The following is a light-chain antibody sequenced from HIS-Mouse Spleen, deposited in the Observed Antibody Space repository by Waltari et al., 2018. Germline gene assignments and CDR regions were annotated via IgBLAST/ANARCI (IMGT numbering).Light chain of an antibody. Sequence: PALTQPASVSGAPGQSTTISCTATSTHAGGYNYVSGYHQHPGKAPNLMIYEVSNRPSGVSNRFPGSKSGNTASLTISGLQAEDEADYYCSSYTSSSTLYVFGTGTKVTVL. CDR1: STHAGGYNY. CDR2: EVS. CDR3: SSYTSSSTLYV. J-gene: IGLJ1*01. V-gene: IGLV2-14*01.